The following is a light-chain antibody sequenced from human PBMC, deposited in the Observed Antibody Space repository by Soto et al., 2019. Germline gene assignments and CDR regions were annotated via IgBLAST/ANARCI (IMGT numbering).Light chain of an antibody. CDR2: EVS. Sequence: QSALTQPASVSGSPGQSITISCTGTSSDVGAYKYVSWYQQYPGKAPKLMIHEVSNRPSGVSNRFSGSKSGNTASLTISGLQAEDEASYYCASYTSSSTHVFGRGTKLTVL. V-gene: IGLV2-14*01. CDR3: ASYTSSSTHV. CDR1: SSDVGAYKY. J-gene: IGLJ2*01.